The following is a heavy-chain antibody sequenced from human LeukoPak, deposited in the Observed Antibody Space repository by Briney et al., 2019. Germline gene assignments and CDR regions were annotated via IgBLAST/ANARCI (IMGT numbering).Heavy chain of an antibody. D-gene: IGHD1-26*01. CDR2: IIPIFGTA. J-gene: IGHJ4*02. CDR1: GGTFSSYA. V-gene: IGHV1-69*13. CDR3: AREGVGANFDY. Sequence: RASVKVPCKASGGTFSSYAISWVRQAPGQGLEWMGGIIPIFGTANYAQKFQGRVTITADEFTSTAYMELSSLRSEDTAVYYCAREGVGANFDYWGQGTLVTVSS.